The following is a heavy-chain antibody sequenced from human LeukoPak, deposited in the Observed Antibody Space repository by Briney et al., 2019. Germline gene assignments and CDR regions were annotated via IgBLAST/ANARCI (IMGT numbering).Heavy chain of an antibody. Sequence: GGSLRLSCAASGFTVSSNYMSWVRQAPGKGLEWVSVIYSGGSTYYADSVKGRFTISRDNSKNTLYLQMNSLRAEDTAVYYCASGIVVVIPNAFDIWGQGTVVTVSS. CDR3: ASGIVVVIPNAFDI. CDR2: IYSGGST. CDR1: GFTVSSNY. J-gene: IGHJ3*02. V-gene: IGHV3-53*01. D-gene: IGHD3-22*01.